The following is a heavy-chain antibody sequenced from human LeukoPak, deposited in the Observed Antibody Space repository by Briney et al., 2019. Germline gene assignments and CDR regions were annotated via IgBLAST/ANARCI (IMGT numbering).Heavy chain of an antibody. D-gene: IGHD3-22*01. CDR3: ARGYSDSSGYSLHY. V-gene: IGHV3-74*01. J-gene: IGHJ4*02. Sequence: GGSLRLSCAASGFTFSTYWMHWVRQAPGKGLVWVSRINSDGRSITYADSVKGRFTISRDNAKNTLYLQMNSLRAEDPAVYYCARGYSDSSGYSLHYWGQGTLVTVSS. CDR1: GFTFSTYW. CDR2: INSDGRSI.